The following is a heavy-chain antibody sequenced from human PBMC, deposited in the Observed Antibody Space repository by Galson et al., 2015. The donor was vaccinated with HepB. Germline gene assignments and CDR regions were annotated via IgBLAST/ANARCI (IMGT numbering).Heavy chain of an antibody. CDR3: ARDAEVTALFDC. V-gene: IGHV3-7*01. Sequence: SLRLSCAASGFTFSSYRMSWVRQAPGKGLEWVANIKQDGGLKYYVDSVKGRFTISRDNAKNSLYLQMSNLRVEDTAVYYCARDAEVTALFDCWGQGTLVTVSS. CDR2: IKQDGGLK. D-gene: IGHD2-21*02. CDR1: GFTFSSYR. J-gene: IGHJ4*02.